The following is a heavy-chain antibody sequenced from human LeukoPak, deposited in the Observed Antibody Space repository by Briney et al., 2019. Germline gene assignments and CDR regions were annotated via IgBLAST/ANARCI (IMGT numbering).Heavy chain of an antibody. D-gene: IGHD5-12*01. Sequence: GRSLRLSCAASGFTFSSSWMHWVRHAPGQGLVWVSRINSDGSSTVYAASVKGRFTISRDNAKNTLYLQMNSLRADDTAVYYCTRGNSGPDYWGQGTLVTVSS. CDR2: INSDGSST. CDR3: TRGNSGPDY. CDR1: GFTFSSSW. V-gene: IGHV3-74*01. J-gene: IGHJ4*02.